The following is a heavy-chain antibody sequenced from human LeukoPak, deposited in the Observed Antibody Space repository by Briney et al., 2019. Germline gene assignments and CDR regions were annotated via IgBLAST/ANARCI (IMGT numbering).Heavy chain of an antibody. CDR2: ISAYNGST. D-gene: IGHD3-22*01. V-gene: IGHV1-18*01. J-gene: IGHJ4*02. CDR3: ARVLLINYYDSSGSISDPFDY. CDR1: GYTFTSYG. Sequence: AASVKVSCKASGYTFTSYGISWVRQAPGQGLEWMGWISAYNGSTNYAQKLQGRVTMTTDTSTSTAYMELRSLRSDDTAVYYCARVLLINYYDSSGSISDPFDYWGQGTLVTVSS.